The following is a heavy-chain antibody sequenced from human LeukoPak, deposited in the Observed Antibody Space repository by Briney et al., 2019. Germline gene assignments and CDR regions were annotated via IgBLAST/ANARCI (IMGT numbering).Heavy chain of an antibody. CDR2: ISGNSGSI. J-gene: IGHJ6*03. CDR1: GFTFDDYA. D-gene: IGHD2-2*01. V-gene: IGHV3-9*01. CDR3: AKGGYCSSTSCQGEGYYYYMDV. Sequence: PGGSLRLSCAASGFTFDDYAMHWVRQAPGKGLEWVSGISGNSGSIGYADSVKGRFTISRDNAKNSLYLQMNSLRAEDTALYYCAKGGYCSSTSCQGEGYYYYMDVWGKGTTVTVSS.